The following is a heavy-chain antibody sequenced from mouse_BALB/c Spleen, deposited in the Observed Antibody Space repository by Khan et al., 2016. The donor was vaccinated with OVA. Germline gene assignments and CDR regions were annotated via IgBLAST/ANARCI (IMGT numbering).Heavy chain of an antibody. J-gene: IGHJ3*01. D-gene: IGHD2-3*01. CDR3: ARDGYSPWFAY. Sequence: DLVKPGTSVKLSCKASGYTFTSYWINWIKQRPGQGLEWIGRIGPGSSNTYYNEMFKGKAALTVDTSSSIAYIQLSSLTSEDTAVYYCARDGYSPWFAYWGQGTLVTVSA. CDR1: GYTFTSYW. CDR2: IGPGSSNT. V-gene: IGHV1S41*01.